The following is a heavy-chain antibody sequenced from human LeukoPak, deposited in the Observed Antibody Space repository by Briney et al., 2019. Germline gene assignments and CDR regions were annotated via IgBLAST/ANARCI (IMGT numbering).Heavy chain of an antibody. D-gene: IGHD5-18*01. CDR1: GFTVSSNY. V-gene: IGHV3-53*05. Sequence: GGSLRLSCAASGFTVSSNYMSWVRQPPGKGLEWVSAIHSGGRTYYADSVKGRFTISRDNSKNTLYLQMNSLRAEDTAVYYCAREIGYSYGPFDYWGQGTLVTVSS. J-gene: IGHJ4*02. CDR3: AREIGYSYGPFDY. CDR2: IHSGGRT.